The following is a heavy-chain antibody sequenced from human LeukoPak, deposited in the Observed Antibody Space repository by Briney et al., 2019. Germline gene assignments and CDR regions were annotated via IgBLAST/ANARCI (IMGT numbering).Heavy chain of an antibody. CDR3: TTEEARIGIAVAGAFDY. CDR1: GFTFSNAW. CDR2: ITSKTDGGTK. Sequence: WESLRLSCAASGFTFSNAWMSWVRQAPGKGLEWVGRITSKTDGGTKDYAAPVKGRFTISRDDSKNTLYLLMNSLKTDDTAVYYCTTEEARIGIAVAGAFDYWGRGTLVTVS. D-gene: IGHD6-19*01. V-gene: IGHV3-15*01. J-gene: IGHJ4*02.